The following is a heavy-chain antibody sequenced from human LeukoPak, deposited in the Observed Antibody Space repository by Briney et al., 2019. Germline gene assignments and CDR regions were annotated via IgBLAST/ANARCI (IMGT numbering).Heavy chain of an antibody. CDR2: SDGSST. CDR3: ARDLPPYCSSTSCWFDY. V-gene: IGHV3-74*01. J-gene: IGHJ4*02. D-gene: IGHD2-2*01. Sequence: SDGSSTGYADSVKGRFTISRDNSKNTLYLQMNSLRAEDTAVYYCARDLPPYCSSTSCWFDYWGQGTLVTVSS.